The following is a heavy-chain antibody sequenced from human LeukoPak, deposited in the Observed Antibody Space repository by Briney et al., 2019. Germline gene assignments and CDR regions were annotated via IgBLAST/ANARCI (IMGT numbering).Heavy chain of an antibody. CDR2: ISVNSGKT. CDR3: ARDNRWSDYPPLGY. V-gene: IGHV1-18*01. CDR1: GYTFTTYG. Sequence: ASVKVSCKASGYTFTTYGISWVRQAPRQGRDWMGWISVNSGKTNYAQKFQGRVTMTTDTSTSTAYMEVRSLRSDDTAVYYCARDNRWSDYPPLGYWGQGTLVTVSS. J-gene: IGHJ4*02. D-gene: IGHD3-3*01.